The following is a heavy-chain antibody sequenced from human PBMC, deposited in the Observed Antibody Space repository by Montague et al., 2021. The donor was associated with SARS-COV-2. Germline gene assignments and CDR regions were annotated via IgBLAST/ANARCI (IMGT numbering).Heavy chain of an antibody. D-gene: IGHD6-25*01. CDR2: LSYDGSNQ. CDR3: ARDFNVNGRSGWHYYYYGMDV. J-gene: IGHJ6*02. V-gene: IGHV3-30-3*01. CDR1: GFTLSSYA. Sequence: SLRLSCAASGFTLSSYALHWVRQAPGKGLEWVAVLSYDGSNQNYSYSXXVLFTISRDNSKNTLYLQMNSLRGEDTAVSYCARDFNVNGRSGWHYYYYGMDVWGQGTTVTVSS.